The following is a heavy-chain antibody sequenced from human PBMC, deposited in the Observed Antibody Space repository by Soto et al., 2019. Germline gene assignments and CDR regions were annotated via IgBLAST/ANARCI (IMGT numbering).Heavy chain of an antibody. CDR1: GYSFTSYW. CDR3: ARHSRVFESDYYYGMDV. D-gene: IGHD6-25*01. CDR2: IDPSDSYT. Sequence: GESLKISCKGSGYSFTSYWISWVRQMPGKGLEWMGRIDPSDSYTNYSPSFQGHVTISADKSISTAYLQWSSLKASDTAMYYCARHSRVFESDYYYGMDVWGQGTTVTVSS. V-gene: IGHV5-10-1*01. J-gene: IGHJ6*02.